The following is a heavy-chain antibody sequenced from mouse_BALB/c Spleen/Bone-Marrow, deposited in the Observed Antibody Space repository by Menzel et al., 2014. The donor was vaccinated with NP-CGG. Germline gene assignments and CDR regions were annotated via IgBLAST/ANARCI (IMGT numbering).Heavy chain of an antibody. CDR3: SRGRRDAVDY. V-gene: IGHV1S81*02. J-gene: IGHJ4*01. Sequence: QVQLQQSGAELVKPGASVKLSCKASGYTFTSYYMYWVKPRPGQGLEWFGEINPSNGGTNFNEKFKNKATLTVDKSSSTGYMQRSSLTAEESAVYYCSRGRRDAVDYWGQGTSVTGSS. CDR1: GYTFTSYY. CDR2: INPSNGGT.